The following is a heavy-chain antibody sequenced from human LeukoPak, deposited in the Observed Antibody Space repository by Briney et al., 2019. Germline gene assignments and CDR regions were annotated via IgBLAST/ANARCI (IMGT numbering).Heavy chain of an antibody. Sequence: GGSLRLSCAASGFTFSSYGMHWVRQAPGKGLEWVAVIWYDGSNKYSADSVKGRFTISRDNSKNTLYLQMNSLRAEDTAVYYCARDRKLERTYFDYWGQGTLVTVSS. V-gene: IGHV3-33*01. CDR2: IWYDGSNK. CDR3: ARDRKLERTYFDY. J-gene: IGHJ4*02. D-gene: IGHD1-1*01. CDR1: GFTFSSYG.